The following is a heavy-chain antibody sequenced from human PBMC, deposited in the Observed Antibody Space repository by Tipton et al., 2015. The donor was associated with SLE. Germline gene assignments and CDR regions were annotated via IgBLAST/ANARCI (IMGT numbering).Heavy chain of an antibody. D-gene: IGHD3-22*01. Sequence: SLRLSCAASGFNVRDTYMSWIRQAPGKGPEWVSVSYDDGIRAAYADSVKGRFSISRDNFKNSLSLQMNGLRVEDTAIYYCARDRGAYDSSGYWVDRYYGMDVWGQGTAVTV. J-gene: IGHJ6*02. CDR1: GFNVRDTY. V-gene: IGHV3-66*01. CDR2: SYDDGIRA. CDR3: ARDRGAYDSSGYWVDRYYGMDV.